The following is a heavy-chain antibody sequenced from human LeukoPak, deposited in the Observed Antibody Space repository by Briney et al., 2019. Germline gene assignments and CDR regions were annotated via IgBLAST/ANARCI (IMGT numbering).Heavy chain of an antibody. CDR2: INAGNGNT. Sequence: ASVKVSCKASGYTFTSYAMHWVRQAPGQRLEWMGWINAGNGNTKYSQKFQGRVTITRDTSASTAYMELRSLRSDDTAVYYCARDSYCSGGSCYPGDYWGQGTLVTVSS. CDR3: ARDSYCSGGSCYPGDY. V-gene: IGHV1-3*01. CDR1: GYTFTSYA. D-gene: IGHD2-15*01. J-gene: IGHJ4*02.